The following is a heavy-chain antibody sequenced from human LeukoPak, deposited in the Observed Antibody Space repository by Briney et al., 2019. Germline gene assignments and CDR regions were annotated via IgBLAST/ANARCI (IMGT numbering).Heavy chain of an antibody. D-gene: IGHD2-21*01. V-gene: IGHV2-5*02. CDR1: GFSLITSGVA. CDR3: AHSIRIGREGGGDKAYYFDS. Sequence: ESGPTLVKXTQTLTLTCTFSGFSLITSGVAVGWIRQPPGKALEWLSLLYWDDDERYSPSLKSRLTITKDTSRNRVVLTMTNMDPVDTATYYCAHSIRIGREGGGDKAYYFDSWDQGTLVTVSS. CDR2: LYWDDDE. J-gene: IGHJ4*02.